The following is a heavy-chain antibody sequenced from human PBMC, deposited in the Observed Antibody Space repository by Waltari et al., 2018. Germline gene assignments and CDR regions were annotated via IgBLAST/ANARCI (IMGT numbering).Heavy chain of an antibody. CDR1: GGSIRSHY. CDR3: ARNEEGVVDGIDY. CDR2: IYYRGSI. V-gene: IGHV4-59*11. J-gene: IGHJ4*02. Sequence: QVQLQESGPGLVKPSETLSLTCTVSGGSIRSHYWSWIRQPPGKGLEGIGYIYYRGSINYTPSLNGRVTISVATSKNQFSLKLSAVTAADTAVYYCARNEEGVVDGIDYWGQGTLVTVSS. D-gene: IGHD2-15*01.